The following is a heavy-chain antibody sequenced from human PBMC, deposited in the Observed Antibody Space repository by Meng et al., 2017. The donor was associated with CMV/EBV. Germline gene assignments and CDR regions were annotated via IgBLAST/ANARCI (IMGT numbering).Heavy chain of an antibody. CDR3: AKAFRGTKYSSSSGRTRGGGMDV. J-gene: IGHJ6*02. D-gene: IGHD6-6*01. V-gene: IGHV3-23*03. CDR1: GFTSSSYA. Sequence: GESLKISCAASGFTSSSYAMSWVRQAPGKGLEWVSVIYSGGSSTYYADSVKGRFTISRDNSKNTLYLQMNSLRAEDTAVYCCAKAFRGTKYSSSSGRTRGGGMDVWGQGTTVTVSS. CDR2: IYSGGSST.